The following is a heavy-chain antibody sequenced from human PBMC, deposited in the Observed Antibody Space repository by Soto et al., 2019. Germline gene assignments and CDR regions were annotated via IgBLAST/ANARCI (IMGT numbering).Heavy chain of an antibody. J-gene: IGHJ6*02. V-gene: IGHV4-30-4*01. Sequence: SETLSLTCTVSGGSISSYYWSWIRQPPGKGLEWIGYIYYSGSTYYNPSLKSRVTISVDTSKNQFSLKLSSVTAADTAVYYCARVGFGELLANGMDVWGQGTTVTVSS. CDR3: ARVGFGELLANGMDV. CDR1: GGSISSYY. CDR2: IYYSGST. D-gene: IGHD3-10*01.